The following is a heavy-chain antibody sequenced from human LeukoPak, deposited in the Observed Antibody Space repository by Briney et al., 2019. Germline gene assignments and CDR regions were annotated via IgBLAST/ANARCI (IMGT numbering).Heavy chain of an antibody. CDR3: AREGVIGDGYNFFDY. V-gene: IGHV1-2*02. D-gene: IGHD5-24*01. J-gene: IGHJ4*02. CDR2: INPHSGGT. Sequence: ASVKVSCKASGYTFTDYYMHWVRQAPGQGLEWMGWINPHSGGTNSEQNFQGRVTMSRDTSISTVYMELSRLRSDDTALYYCAREGVIGDGYNFFDYWGQGTLVTVSS. CDR1: GYTFTDYY.